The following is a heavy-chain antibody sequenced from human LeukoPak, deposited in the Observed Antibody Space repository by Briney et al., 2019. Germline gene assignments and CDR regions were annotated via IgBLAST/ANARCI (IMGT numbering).Heavy chain of an antibody. CDR1: GFTFSSYW. D-gene: IGHD4-23*01. CDR3: AMSTVVDH. V-gene: IGHV3-7*03. J-gene: IGHJ4*02. Sequence: GGSLRLSCVASGFTFSSYWMSWVRQAPGKGLEWVANIKEDGSEKYYVDSVKGRFTISRDNAENSVYLQMNSLRAEDTAVYYCAMSTVVDHWGQGTLVAVSS. CDR2: IKEDGSEK.